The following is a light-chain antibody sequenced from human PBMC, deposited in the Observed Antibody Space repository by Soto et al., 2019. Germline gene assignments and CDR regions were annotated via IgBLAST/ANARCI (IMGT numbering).Light chain of an antibody. J-gene: IGKJ4*01. CDR3: QESYSTPPALT. CDR1: QSISSY. Sequence: DLQMTQSPSSLSASIGDRVTITCRASQSISSYLNWYLQKPGRAPKLLILAASTLQSGVPSRFSGSGSGTDFTLTISSLPPEDFATYYCQESYSTPPALTFGGGTKVEIK. V-gene: IGKV1-39*01. CDR2: AAS.